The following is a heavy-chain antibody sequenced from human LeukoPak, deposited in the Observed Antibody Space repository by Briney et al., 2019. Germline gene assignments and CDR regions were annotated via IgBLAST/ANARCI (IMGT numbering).Heavy chain of an antibody. Sequence: GASVKVSCKASGYTFTDYYMHWVRQAPGQGLEWMGWINPNSGGTNYAQKFQGWVTMTRDTSISTAYMELSRLRSDDTAVYYCARGRSSSWYYFDYWGQGTLVTVSS. CDR3: ARGRSSSWYYFDY. CDR2: INPNSGGT. V-gene: IGHV1-2*04. CDR1: GYTFTDYY. J-gene: IGHJ4*02. D-gene: IGHD6-13*01.